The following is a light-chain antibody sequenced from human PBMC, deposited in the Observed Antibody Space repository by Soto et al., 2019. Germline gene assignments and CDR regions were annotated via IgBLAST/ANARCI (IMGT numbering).Light chain of an antibody. CDR2: GAS. Sequence: DIVITQSQATLSVSPGERATLYCRASQSVSSNLGWYQHKPGQAPRLLIYGASTRATGIPARFSGSGSGTDFTLTISGLXSEDFAVYYCQQYNDWPPGYTFGQGTKVDI. CDR3: QQYNDWPPGYT. J-gene: IGKJ2*01. V-gene: IGKV3-15*01. CDR1: QSVSSN.